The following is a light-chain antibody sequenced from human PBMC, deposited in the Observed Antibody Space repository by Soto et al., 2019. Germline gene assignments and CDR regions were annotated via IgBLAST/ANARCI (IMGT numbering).Light chain of an antibody. CDR2: GNT. CDR3: QSHDSSLSGSV. V-gene: IGLV1-40*01. J-gene: IGLJ2*01. Sequence: QSLLTQPPSVSGAPGQRVTISCTGSSSNIGAGYDVHWYQQLPGTAPKLLIYGNTNRPSGVPDRFSGSKSGTSASLAITGLQAEDEADYYCQSHDSSLSGSVFGGGTKLTVL. CDR1: SSNIGAGYD.